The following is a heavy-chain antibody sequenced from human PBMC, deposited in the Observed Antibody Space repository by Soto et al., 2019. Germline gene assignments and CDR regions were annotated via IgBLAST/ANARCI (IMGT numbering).Heavy chain of an antibody. CDR3: AWQWLGAANYGMDV. V-gene: IGHV1-18*04. Sequence: ASVKVSCKASGYTFTGYYMRWVRQAPGQGLEWMGWISAYNGNTNYAQKVQGRVTMTTDTSTSTAYMELRSLRSEDTAVYYCAWQWLGAANYGMDVWGQGTTVTVSS. D-gene: IGHD6-19*01. CDR2: ISAYNGNT. CDR1: GYTFTGYY. J-gene: IGHJ6*02.